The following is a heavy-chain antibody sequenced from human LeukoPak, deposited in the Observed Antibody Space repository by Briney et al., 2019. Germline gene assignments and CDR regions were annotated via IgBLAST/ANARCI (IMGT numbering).Heavy chain of an antibody. CDR3: ARGPNYDFWSGYPPYYYYYMDV. D-gene: IGHD3-3*01. Sequence: GASVKVSCKASGYTFTSYGISWVRPAPGQGLEWMGWISAYNGNTNYAQKLQGRVTMTTDTSTSTAYMELRSLRSDDTAVYYCARGPNYDFWSGYPPYYYYYMDVWGKGTTVTVSS. J-gene: IGHJ6*03. CDR1: GYTFTSYG. CDR2: ISAYNGNT. V-gene: IGHV1-18*01.